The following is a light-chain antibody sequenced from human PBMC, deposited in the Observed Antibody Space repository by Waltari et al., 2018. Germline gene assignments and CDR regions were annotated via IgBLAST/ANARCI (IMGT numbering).Light chain of an antibody. Sequence: EIVFTQSPATLSLSPGERTTLSCSTSQSVSSSYFAWYQQKPGQTPRLLIYGASSSATGIPDRLSGSGSATDFTLTISRLEPEDAAVYHCQQYNSSPYTFGQGTKLEIK. CDR3: QQYNSSPYT. CDR2: GAS. J-gene: IGKJ2*01. CDR1: QSVSSSY. V-gene: IGKV3-20*01.